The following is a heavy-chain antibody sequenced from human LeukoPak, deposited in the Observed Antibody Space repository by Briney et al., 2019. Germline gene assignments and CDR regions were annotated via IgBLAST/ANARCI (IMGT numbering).Heavy chain of an antibody. J-gene: IGHJ5*02. Sequence: GGSLRLSCAASGFTFSSYAMSWVRQAPGKGLEWVSAIRDSGSSTHYADSVKGRFTISIDNSKNTLYLQMNSLRAEDTAVYYCARAATWFGPNCFDPWGQGTLLTVSS. CDR1: GFTFSSYA. CDR2: IRDSGSST. D-gene: IGHD3-10*01. V-gene: IGHV3-23*01. CDR3: ARAATWFGPNCFDP.